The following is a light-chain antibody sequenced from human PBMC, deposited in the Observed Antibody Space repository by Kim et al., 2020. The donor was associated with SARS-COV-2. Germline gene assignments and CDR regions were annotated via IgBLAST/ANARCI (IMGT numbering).Light chain of an antibody. CDR2: DAS. J-gene: IGKJ5*01. V-gene: IGKV3-11*01. CDR3: QQRYNWPPT. CDR1: ETSGNF. Sequence: LCPGEKAPVSCRASETSGNFLAWYQRKPGQAPRLLIYDASNRATGIPARFSGSGSGTDFTLTISSLEPEDFALYYCQQRYNWPPTFGQGTRLEIK.